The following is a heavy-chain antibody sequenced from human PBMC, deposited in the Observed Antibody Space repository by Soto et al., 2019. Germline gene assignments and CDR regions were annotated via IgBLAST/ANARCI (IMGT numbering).Heavy chain of an antibody. J-gene: IGHJ6*02. Sequence: DVQLVESGGGLVQPGGSLRLSCAAYRFTFSNYWMTWVRQAPGKGLEWVANMKDDGSEKSHVDSVKGRFTISRDNAKNSLYLQMNSLRAEDTAVYSGAGAAYSNAGLDVWGQGTRSPSP. CDR3: AGAAYSNAGLDV. D-gene: IGHD5-18*01. CDR2: MKDDGSEK. CDR1: RFTFSNYW. V-gene: IGHV3-7*04.